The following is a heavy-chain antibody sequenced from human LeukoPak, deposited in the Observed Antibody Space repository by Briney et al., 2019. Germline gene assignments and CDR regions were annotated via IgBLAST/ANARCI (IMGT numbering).Heavy chain of an antibody. CDR2: IRYDGSNK. CDR1: GFTFSSYG. CDR3: AKDRDYDFWSGPSA. V-gene: IGHV3-30*02. J-gene: IGHJ3*01. D-gene: IGHD3-3*01. Sequence: GGSLRLSCAASGFTFSSYGMHWVRQAPGKGLEWVACIRYDGSNKYYADSVKGRFTISRDNSKNTLYLQMNSLRAEDTAVYYCAKDRDYDFWSGPSAWGQGTMVTVSS.